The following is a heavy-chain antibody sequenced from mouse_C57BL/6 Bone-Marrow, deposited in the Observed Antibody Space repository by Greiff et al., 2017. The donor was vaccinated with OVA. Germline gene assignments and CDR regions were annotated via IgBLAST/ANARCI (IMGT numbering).Heavy chain of an antibody. V-gene: IGHV1-15*01. Sequence: QVQLKESGAELVRPGASVTLSCKASGYTFTDYEMHWVKQTPVHGLEWIGAIDPATGGTASNQKFTGKAILTADKSSSTAYMELRSLTSEDSAVYYCTRSYSNYGDFDYWGQGTTLTVSS. CDR3: TRSYSNYGDFDY. CDR2: IDPATGGT. CDR1: GYTFTDYE. D-gene: IGHD2-5*01. J-gene: IGHJ2*01.